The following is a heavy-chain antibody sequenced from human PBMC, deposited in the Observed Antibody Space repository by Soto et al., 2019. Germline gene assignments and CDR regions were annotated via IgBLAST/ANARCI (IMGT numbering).Heavy chain of an antibody. V-gene: IGHV2-5*02. J-gene: IGHJ4*02. Sequence: QITLKESGPTLVKPTQTLTLTCTFSGFSLSASGVGVGWIRQPPGKALEWLALIYWDDDKRYSPSLKSRLTXTRXTSKNQVVLTMTNMDPVDTATYYCAHRRVTVDFDYWGQGTLVTVSS. CDR3: AHRRVTVDFDY. CDR1: GFSLSASGVG. CDR2: IYWDDDK. D-gene: IGHD2-21*02.